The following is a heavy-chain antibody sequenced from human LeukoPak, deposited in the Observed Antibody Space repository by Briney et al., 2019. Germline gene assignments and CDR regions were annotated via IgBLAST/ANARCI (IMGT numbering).Heavy chain of an antibody. CDR3: ASQPVYYYMDV. CDR2: ISSSGSTI. Sequence: GGSLRLSCAASGFTFSSYWMNWVRQAPGKGLEWVSYISSSGSTIYYADSVKGRFTISRDNAKNSLYLQMNSLRAEDTAVYYCASQPVYYYMDVWGKGTTVTVSS. J-gene: IGHJ6*03. CDR1: GFTFSSYW. V-gene: IGHV3-48*04.